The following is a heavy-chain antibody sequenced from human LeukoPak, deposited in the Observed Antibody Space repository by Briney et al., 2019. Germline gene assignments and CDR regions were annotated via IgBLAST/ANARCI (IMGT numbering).Heavy chain of an antibody. CDR1: GYSFTSYW. Sequence: GESLKISCKGSGYSFTSYWIGWVRQMPGKGLEWMGIIYPGDSDTRYSPSFQGQVTISADKSISTAYLQWSSLKASDTAMYYCARDLRGRTPAGYGMDVWGQGTTVTVSS. J-gene: IGHJ6*02. CDR3: ARDLRGRTPAGYGMDV. V-gene: IGHV5-51*01. CDR2: IYPGDSDT.